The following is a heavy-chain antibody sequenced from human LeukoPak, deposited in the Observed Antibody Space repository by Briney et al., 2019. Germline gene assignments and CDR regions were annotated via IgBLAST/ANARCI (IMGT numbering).Heavy chain of an antibody. CDR1: GFTFSSYE. Sequence: GGSLGLSCAASGFTFSSYEMNWVRQAPGKGLEWVSYISSSGSTIYYADSVKGRFTISRDNAKNSLYLQMNSLRAEDTAVYYCARDHSSGWSHAFGYYGMDVWGQGTTVTVSS. J-gene: IGHJ6*02. CDR3: ARDHSSGWSHAFGYYGMDV. V-gene: IGHV3-48*03. D-gene: IGHD6-19*01. CDR2: ISSSGSTI.